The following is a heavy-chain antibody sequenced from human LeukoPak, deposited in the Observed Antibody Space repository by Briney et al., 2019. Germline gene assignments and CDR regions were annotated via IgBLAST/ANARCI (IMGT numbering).Heavy chain of an antibody. CDR1: GFTFSGSP. CDR2: IRSKADNYAT. V-gene: IGHV3-73*01. CDR3: TQSNY. Sequence: GGSLRLSCAASGFTFSGSPILWIRQASGKGLEWVGRIRSKADNYATAYAASVQGRCTISRDDSKSTAYLQLNSLKTEDTAVYYCTQSNYWGQGALVTVSS. J-gene: IGHJ4*02.